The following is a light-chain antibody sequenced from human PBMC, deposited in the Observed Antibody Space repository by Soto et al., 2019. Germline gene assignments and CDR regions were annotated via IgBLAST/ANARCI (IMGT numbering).Light chain of an antibody. CDR3: GAWDGSLSGYV. CDR1: SSNIGNNF. V-gene: IGLV1-51*02. J-gene: IGLJ1*01. Sequence: QSVLTQPPSVSAATGQMVTISCSGSSSNIGNNFVSWFQQLPGTAPRLLIYENNKRPSGVPDRFSGSKSGTSATLGITGLQTGDEADYYCGAWDGSLSGYVFGTGTKVTVL. CDR2: ENN.